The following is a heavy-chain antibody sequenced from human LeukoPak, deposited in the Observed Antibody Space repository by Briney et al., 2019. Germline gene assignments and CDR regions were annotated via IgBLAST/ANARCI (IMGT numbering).Heavy chain of an antibody. CDR1: GFTFGDYA. CDR2: INARGDT. J-gene: IGHJ5*02. D-gene: IGHD2-2*01. Sequence: GSLRLSCTASGFTFGDYAITWVRQAPGKGLEWIGEINARGDTNYNPSLKSRVTISVDSSKNQFSLTLTSMIAADTAIYYCARGQVPAARGYNWFDPWGQGTLVTVSS. V-gene: IGHV4-34*01. CDR3: ARGQVPAARGYNWFDP.